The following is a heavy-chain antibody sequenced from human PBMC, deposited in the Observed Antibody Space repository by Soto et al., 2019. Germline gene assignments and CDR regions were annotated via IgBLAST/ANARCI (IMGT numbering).Heavy chain of an antibody. Sequence: QVQLVASGGGVVQPGRSLRLSCAASGFTFNNYGMHWVRQAPGKGLDWVAVISYDGSINFYGDSVKGRFTISRDNSKNTLNLQTNSMRTADTAVYYCAKDQVISSRNGYNPDYWGQGTLVTFSS. V-gene: IGHV3-30*18. D-gene: IGHD2-2*01. CDR3: AKDQVISSRNGYNPDY. J-gene: IGHJ4*02. CDR2: ISYDGSIN. CDR1: GFTFNNYG.